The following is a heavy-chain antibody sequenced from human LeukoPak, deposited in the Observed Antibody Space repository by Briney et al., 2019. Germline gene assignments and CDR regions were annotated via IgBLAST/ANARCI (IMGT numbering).Heavy chain of an antibody. J-gene: IGHJ6*04. CDR2: ITTTGDTK. V-gene: IGHV3-48*01. CDR3: VRDAKEGQLLDRSV. CDR1: GFILSDYR. Sequence: PEGSLRLSCGGSGFILSDYRMDWVRQAPGKGLEWVSLITTTGDTKYYADSVKGRFTISRDNAKNSLSLQMNSLRADDTAVYYCVRDAKEGQLLDRSVWGKGTTVIVSS. D-gene: IGHD2-2*01.